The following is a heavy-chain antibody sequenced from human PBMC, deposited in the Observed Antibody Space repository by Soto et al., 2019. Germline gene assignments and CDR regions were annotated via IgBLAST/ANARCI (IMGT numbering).Heavy chain of an antibody. CDR1: GGSISNYY. Sequence: SETLSLTCTVSGGSISNYYWSWIRQPPGKGLEWIGYKFYFGSTNYNPSLKSRVTISVDTSKNQFSLKLSSVTAADTAVYYCAREGGSYFSNWFDPWGQGTLVTVS. V-gene: IGHV4-59*12. CDR3: AREGGSYFSNWFDP. J-gene: IGHJ5*02. CDR2: KFYFGST. D-gene: IGHD1-26*01.